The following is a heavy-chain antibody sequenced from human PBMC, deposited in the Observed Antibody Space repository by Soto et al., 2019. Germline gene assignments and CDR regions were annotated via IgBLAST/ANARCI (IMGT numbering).Heavy chain of an antibody. Sequence: EVQLMESGGGMVQPGGSLRLSCITSGFAFEKYWMTWVRQAPGKGLEWVANIDQDGTVKHYVDSVGGRFTVSRDKARNSLYLEMSSLRVEDTALSYCARNRSPDTSTNYYDALDVWGQGTVVTVSS. D-gene: IGHD3-22*01. J-gene: IGHJ3*01. V-gene: IGHV3-7*01. CDR2: IDQDGTVK. CDR3: ARNRSPDTSTNYYDALDV. CDR1: GFAFEKYW.